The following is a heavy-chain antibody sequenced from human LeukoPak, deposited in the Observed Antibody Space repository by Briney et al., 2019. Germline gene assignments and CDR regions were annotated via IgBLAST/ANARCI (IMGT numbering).Heavy chain of an antibody. J-gene: IGHJ6*02. V-gene: IGHV4-59*01. Sequence: SETLSLTCTVSGGSISSYYWDWIRHPPGKGLEWIGCIYYSGSTNYNPSLKSRVTISVDTSKNQFSLKLNSVTAADTAVYYCARGGAHYYYGMDVWGQGTTVTVSS. CDR2: IYYSGST. CDR3: ARGGAHYYYGMDV. CDR1: GGSISSYY.